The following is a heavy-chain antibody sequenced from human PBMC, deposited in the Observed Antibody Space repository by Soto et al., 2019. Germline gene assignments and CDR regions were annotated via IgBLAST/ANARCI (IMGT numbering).Heavy chain of an antibody. CDR3: ASSYRVGGPTNPGDY. CDR2: ISYDGSNK. V-gene: IGHV3-30-3*01. Sequence: LRLSCAASGFTFSSYAVHWVRQAPGKGLEWVAVISYDGSNKYYADSVKGRFTISRDNSKNTLYLQMNSLRAEDTAVYYCASSYRVGGPTNPGDYWGQGTLVTVSS. D-gene: IGHD2-15*01. CDR1: GFTFSSYA. J-gene: IGHJ4*02.